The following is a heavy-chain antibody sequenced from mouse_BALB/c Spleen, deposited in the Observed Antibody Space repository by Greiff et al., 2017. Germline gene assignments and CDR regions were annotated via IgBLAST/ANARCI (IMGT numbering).Heavy chain of an antibody. CDR1: GFNIKDYY. D-gene: IGHD2-1*01. CDR3: ARSGSYGNYGAMDY. CDR2: IDPGNGNT. V-gene: IGHV14-1*02. Sequence: VQLQQSGAELVKPGASVKLSCTASGFNIKDYYMHWVKQRPEQGLEWIGWIDPGNGNTIYDPKFQGKASITADTSSNTAYLQLSSLTSEDTAVYYCARSGSYGNYGAMDYWGQGTSVTVSS. J-gene: IGHJ4*01.